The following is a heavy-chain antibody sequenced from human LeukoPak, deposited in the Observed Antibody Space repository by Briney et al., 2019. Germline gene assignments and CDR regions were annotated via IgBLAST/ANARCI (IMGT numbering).Heavy chain of an antibody. CDR3: ARRGYCSGGSCYSYFDY. V-gene: IGHV4-59*08. CDR1: GGSISIYY. J-gene: IGHJ4*02. Sequence: SETLSLTCTVCGGSISIYYWSWIRQPPGKGLEWIGYIYYSGSTNYNPSLKSRVTISVDTSKNQFSLKLSSVTAADTAVYYCARRGYCSGGSCYSYFDYWGQGTLVTVSS. D-gene: IGHD2-15*01. CDR2: IYYSGST.